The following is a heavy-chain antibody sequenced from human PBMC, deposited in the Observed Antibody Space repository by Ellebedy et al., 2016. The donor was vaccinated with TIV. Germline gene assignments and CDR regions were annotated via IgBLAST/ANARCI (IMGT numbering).Heavy chain of an antibody. CDR2: INTGNGNT. CDR1: GHTFTTYG. D-gene: IGHD3-3*01. V-gene: IGHV1-3*04. J-gene: IGHJ6*02. Sequence: ASVKVSXXASGHTFTTYGIHWVRQAPGQRLEWMGWINTGNGNTKYSQRLQGRVTITRDTSASTASMELSSLMSDDTAVYYCATREWQDPMDVWGQGTTVIVSS. CDR3: ATREWQDPMDV.